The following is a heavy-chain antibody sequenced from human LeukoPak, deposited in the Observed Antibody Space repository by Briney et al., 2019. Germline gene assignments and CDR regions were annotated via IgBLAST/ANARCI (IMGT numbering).Heavy chain of an antibody. CDR1: GFTFSDAW. CDR2: IKSIRSVAPI. J-gene: IGHJ4*02. CDR3: TPLRQHAW. V-gene: IGHV3-15*01. D-gene: IGHD2-15*01. Sequence: GGSLRLSCVGSGFTFSDAWMSWVRQAPGKGLEWVGRIKSIRSVAPIAYPAPVKGIFTISIHDSRNTLYLQMNSLKTEDTAVYYCTPLRQHAWWGQETLVTVS.